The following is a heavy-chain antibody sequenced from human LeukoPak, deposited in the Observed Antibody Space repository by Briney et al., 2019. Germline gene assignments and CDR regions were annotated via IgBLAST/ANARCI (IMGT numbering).Heavy chain of an antibody. D-gene: IGHD5/OR15-5a*01. J-gene: IGHJ4*02. CDR3: ARGLSHPDD. CDR1: GGSISSSSYY. Sequence: NPSETLSLTCTVSGGSISSSSYYWDWIRQPPGKGLEWIGSIYYSGSTYYNPSLKSRVTISVDTSKNQFSLRLSSVTAADTAVYYCARGLSHPDDWGQGTLVTVSS. CDR2: IYYSGST. V-gene: IGHV4-39*07.